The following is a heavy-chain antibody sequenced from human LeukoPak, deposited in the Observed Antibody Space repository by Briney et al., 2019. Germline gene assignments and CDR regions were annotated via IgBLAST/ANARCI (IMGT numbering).Heavy chain of an antibody. CDR2: SNPNNGDT. V-gene: IGHV1-2*02. J-gene: IGHJ4*02. CDR3: ARGIPSFSLFGMVIY. D-gene: IGHD3-3*01. Sequence: ASAKACCKASGYGLPGHDKHWMQHAHGQWVKRVRWSNPNNGDTNYAQKFQGRVTMTRDTSVSTAFMELSTLKSDDAAVYYCARGIPSFSLFGMVIYWGQGTLLTVSS. CDR1: GYGLPGHD.